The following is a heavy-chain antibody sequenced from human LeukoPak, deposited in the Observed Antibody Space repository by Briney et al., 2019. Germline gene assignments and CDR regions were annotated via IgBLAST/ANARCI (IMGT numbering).Heavy chain of an antibody. D-gene: IGHD2-2*01. CDR3: ARDRYCSSTSCRYYFDY. Sequence: SGGSLRLSCAASGFTFSSYGMHWVRQAPGKGLEWVAVIWYDGSNKYYADSVKGRFTISRDNSKNTLYLQMNSLRAEDTAVYYCARDRYCSSTSCRYYFDYWGQGTQVTVSS. CDR2: IWYDGSNK. J-gene: IGHJ4*02. V-gene: IGHV3-33*01. CDR1: GFTFSSYG.